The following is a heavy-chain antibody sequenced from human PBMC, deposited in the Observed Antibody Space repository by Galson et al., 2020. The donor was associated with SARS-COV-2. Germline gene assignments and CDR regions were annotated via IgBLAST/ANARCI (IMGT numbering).Heavy chain of an antibody. CDR1: GGSISSGGYY. CDR2: IYYSGST. D-gene: IGHD3-22*01. V-gene: IGHV4-31*03. J-gene: IGHJ6*02. CDR3: ASYRIGYYDSGGYYYVDYYYGMDV. Sequence: SQTLSLTSTVSGGSISSGGYYWSWIRQHPGKGLEWIGYIYYSGSTYYNPSLKSRVTISVDTSKNQFSLKLSSVTAADTAVYYCASYRIGYYDSGGYYYVDYYYGMDVWGQGTTVTVSS.